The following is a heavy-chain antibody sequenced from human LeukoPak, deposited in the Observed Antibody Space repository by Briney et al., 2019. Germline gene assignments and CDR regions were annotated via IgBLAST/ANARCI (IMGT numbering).Heavy chain of an antibody. D-gene: IGHD4-23*01. V-gene: IGHV3-9*03. CDR2: ISWNSGSI. CDR1: GFTFDDYA. Sequence: GRSLRLSCAASGFTFDDYAMDWVQQAPGKGLEWVSGISWNSGSIGYADSVKGRFTISRDNAKNSLYLQMNSLRAEDMALYYCAKDRYGGNSGLLDYWGQGTLVTVSS. J-gene: IGHJ4*02. CDR3: AKDRYGGNSGLLDY.